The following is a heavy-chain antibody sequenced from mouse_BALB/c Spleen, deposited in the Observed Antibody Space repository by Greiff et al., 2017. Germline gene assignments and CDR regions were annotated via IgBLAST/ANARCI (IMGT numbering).Heavy chain of an antibody. J-gene: IGHJ4*01. CDR3: ARWGGDRYDAMDY. CDR2: ISSGSSTI. V-gene: IGHV5-17*02. D-gene: IGHD1-1*02. Sequence: EVQRVESGGGLVQPGGSRKLSCAASGFTFSSFGMHWVRQAPEKGLEWVAYISSGSSTIYYADTVKGRFTISRDNPKNTLFLQMTSLRSEDTAMYYCARWGGDRYDAMDYWGQGTAVTVSS. CDR1: GFTFSSFG.